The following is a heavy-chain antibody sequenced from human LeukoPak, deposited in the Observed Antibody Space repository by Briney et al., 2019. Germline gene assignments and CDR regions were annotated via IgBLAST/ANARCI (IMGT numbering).Heavy chain of an antibody. V-gene: IGHV1-69*04. Sequence: SVKVSCKASGGTFSSYAISWVRQAPGQGLEWMGRIIPILGIANYAQKFQGRVTITADKSTSTAYMELSSLRSEDTAVYYCARWYYYDSSGYYTNQDWGQGTLVTVSS. J-gene: IGHJ4*02. CDR3: ARWYYYDSSGYYTNQD. CDR1: GGTFSSYA. D-gene: IGHD3-22*01. CDR2: IIPILGIA.